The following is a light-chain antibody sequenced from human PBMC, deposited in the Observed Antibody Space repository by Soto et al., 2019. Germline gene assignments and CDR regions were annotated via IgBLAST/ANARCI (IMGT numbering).Light chain of an antibody. CDR3: QQYGSSRT. J-gene: IGKJ1*01. Sequence: EIVMTQSPATLSLSPGERATLSCRASQSVSSNLAWYQQKPGQAPRLLIYGGSSRAAGIPDRFSGSGSGTDFSLTIRRLEPEDFAVYYCQQYGSSRTFGQGTKVDIK. V-gene: IGKV3-20*01. CDR1: QSVSSN. CDR2: GGS.